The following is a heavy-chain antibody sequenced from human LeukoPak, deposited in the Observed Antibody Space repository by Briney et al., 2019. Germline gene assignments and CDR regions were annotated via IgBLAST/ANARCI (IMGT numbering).Heavy chain of an antibody. D-gene: IGHD1-26*01. Sequence: PSQTLSLTCTVSGGSISSGSYYWSWIRQPAGKGLEWIGYIYYSGSANYNPSLKSRVTISVDTSKNQFSLKLSSVTAADTAVYYCARVSPKVGAIDYWGQGTLVTVSS. CDR2: IYYSGSA. J-gene: IGHJ4*02. CDR3: ARVSPKVGAIDY. CDR1: GGSISSGSYY. V-gene: IGHV4-61*10.